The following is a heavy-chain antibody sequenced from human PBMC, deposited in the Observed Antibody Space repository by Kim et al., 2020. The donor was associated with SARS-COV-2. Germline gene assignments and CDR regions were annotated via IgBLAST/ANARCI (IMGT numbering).Heavy chain of an antibody. CDR2: IYYSGST. D-gene: IGHD5-12*01. V-gene: IGHV4-59*02. Sequence: SETLSLTCSVSGDSVRTFYWSWIRQPPGKGLEWIGYIYYSGSTNFDPSLKSRASISLDTSKNQFSLNLTSVTAADTAVYYCARGDLSGYYSGYPHPGLDIWGQGTTVTVSS. J-gene: IGHJ6*02. CDR3: ARGDLSGYYSGYPHPGLDI. CDR1: GDSVRTFY.